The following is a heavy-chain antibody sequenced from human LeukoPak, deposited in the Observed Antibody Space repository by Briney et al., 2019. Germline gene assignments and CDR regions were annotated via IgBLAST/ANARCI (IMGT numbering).Heavy chain of an antibody. CDR3: ATVGYYSDSSGFANFDF. V-gene: IGHV1-2*02. CDR1: GYAFIGYY. Sequence: ASVTVSCKASGYAFIGYYIYWVRQAPGQGLEWVGWINPNSGGANYAQKFQGRVTMTGDTFISTAYLELSRLRSDDTAVYYCATVGYYSDSSGFANFDFWGQGTLVTVSS. J-gene: IGHJ4*02. CDR2: INPNSGGA. D-gene: IGHD3-22*01.